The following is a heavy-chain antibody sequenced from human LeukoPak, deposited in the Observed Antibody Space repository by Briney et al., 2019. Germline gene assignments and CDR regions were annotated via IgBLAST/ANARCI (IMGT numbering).Heavy chain of an antibody. V-gene: IGHV3-30*18. CDR3: AKDWSSMVRGVYYFDY. CDR2: ISYDGSNK. J-gene: IGHJ4*02. D-gene: IGHD3-10*01. CDR1: GFTFSSYG. Sequence: PGGSLRLSCAASGFTFSSYGMHWVRQAPGKGLEWVAVISYDGSNKYYADSVNGRFTISRDNSKNTLYLQMNSLRAEDTAVYYCAKDWSSMVRGVYYFDYWGQGTLVTVSS.